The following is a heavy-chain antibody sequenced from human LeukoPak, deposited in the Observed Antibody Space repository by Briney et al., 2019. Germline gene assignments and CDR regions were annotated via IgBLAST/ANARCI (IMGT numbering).Heavy chain of an antibody. CDR2: IHRDGRT. V-gene: IGHV4-4*02. Sequence: SETLSLTCAVSGVSISSSEWWIWVRQPPGQGLEWIGEIHRDGRTRYNPSLKSRVTMSMDYSKNQFSLSVTSVTAADTVIYYCGKTDIYFNPIDYWGPGSLVTVSS. CDR1: GVSISSSEW. CDR3: GKTDIYFNPIDY. J-gene: IGHJ4*02. D-gene: IGHD3-9*01.